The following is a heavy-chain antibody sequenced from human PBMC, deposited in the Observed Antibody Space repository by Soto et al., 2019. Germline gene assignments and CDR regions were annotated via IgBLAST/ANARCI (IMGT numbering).Heavy chain of an antibody. CDR3: ARGLCGNNCYSRYYYYAMDV. D-gene: IGHD2-21*02. Sequence: PGGSLRLSCAASRFTFSDYYMSWIRQAPGKGLEWISYISTSGSYTNYADSVKGRFTISRDNAKNSLYLQMNSLRAEDTAVYYCARGLCGNNCYSRYYYYAMDVWGQGTTVTVSS. V-gene: IGHV3-11*06. J-gene: IGHJ6*02. CDR1: RFTFSDYY. CDR2: ISTSGSYT.